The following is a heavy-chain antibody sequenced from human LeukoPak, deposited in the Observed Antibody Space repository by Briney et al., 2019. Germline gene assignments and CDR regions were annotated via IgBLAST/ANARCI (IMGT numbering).Heavy chain of an antibody. CDR2: IYYSEST. V-gene: IGHV4-30-4*01. J-gene: IGHJ6*02. D-gene: IGHD1-26*01. Sequence: NPSETLSLTCTVSGGSISSGDYYWSWIRQPPGKGLEWIGYIYYSESTYYNPSLKSRVTISVDTSKNQFSLKLSSVTAADTAVYYCARDGELLPYYYYGMDVWGQGTTVTVSS. CDR1: GGSISSGDYY. CDR3: ARDGELLPYYYYGMDV.